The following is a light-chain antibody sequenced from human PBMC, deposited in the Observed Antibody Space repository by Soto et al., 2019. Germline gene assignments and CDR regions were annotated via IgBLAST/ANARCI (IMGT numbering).Light chain of an antibody. CDR2: GAS. Sequence: EIVLTQSPGTLSLSPGERATLSCRANQSVSSSFLAWYQQKPGQAPRPLIYGASSRATGIPDRFSGSGSGTDFTLTISRLEPEDFAVYYCQQYDSSPWTFGQGTKVEIK. J-gene: IGKJ1*01. CDR3: QQYDSSPWT. CDR1: QSVSSSF. V-gene: IGKV3-20*01.